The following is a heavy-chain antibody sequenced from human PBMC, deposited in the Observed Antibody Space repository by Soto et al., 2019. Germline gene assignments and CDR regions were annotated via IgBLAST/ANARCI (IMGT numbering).Heavy chain of an antibody. CDR1: GYTFTSYG. CDR3: ARXXPGEVGSGY. CDR2: ISANKGNT. J-gene: IGHJ4*02. V-gene: IGHV1-18*04. Sequence: GASVKVSCKASGYTFTSYGISWVRQAPGQGLEWMGWISANKGNTNYAQKLQGRVSMTTDTSTSTAYMELRSLRSDDTAVYFCARXXPGEVGSGYWGQGTLVTVSS. D-gene: IGHD2-21*01.